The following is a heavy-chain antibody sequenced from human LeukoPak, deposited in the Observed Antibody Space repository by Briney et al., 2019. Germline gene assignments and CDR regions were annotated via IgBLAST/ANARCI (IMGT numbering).Heavy chain of an antibody. Sequence: GGSLRLSCVGSGLTFSGFELNWVRQAPGKGLEWVSYIRDDGTLKTYADSMKGRFTISRDDARNALYLQMNSLRVEDTAIYYCSRRFGDWGQGIRVAVSS. CDR1: GLTFSGFE. V-gene: IGHV3-48*03. J-gene: IGHJ4*02. CDR2: IRDDGTLK. CDR3: SRRFGD. D-gene: IGHD3-3*01.